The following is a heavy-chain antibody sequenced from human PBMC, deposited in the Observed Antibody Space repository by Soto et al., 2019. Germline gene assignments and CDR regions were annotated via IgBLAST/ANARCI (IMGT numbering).Heavy chain of an antibody. CDR3: ATDTGYYDSSGYYNWFDP. Sequence: ASVKVSCKASGGSFSSYAISWVRQAPGKGLEWMGGFDPEDGETIYAQKFQGRVTMTEDTSTDTAYMELSSLRSEDTAVYYCATDTGYYDSSGYYNWFDPWGQGTLVTVSS. V-gene: IGHV1-24*01. J-gene: IGHJ5*02. D-gene: IGHD3-22*01. CDR2: FDPEDGET. CDR1: GGSFSSYA.